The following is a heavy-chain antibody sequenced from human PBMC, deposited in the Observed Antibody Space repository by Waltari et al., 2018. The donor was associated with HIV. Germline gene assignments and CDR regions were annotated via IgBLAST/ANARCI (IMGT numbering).Heavy chain of an antibody. J-gene: IGHJ5*02. CDR2: MNPKSGNS. Sequence: QVQLVQSGAEVKKPGASGIVSCQASGYNFTSYDVNWVRQEPGQGLEWMGWMNPKSGNSGYAQKFQGRVTMTRNTSISTAYMELSSLRSEDTAVYYCARLGYCSGGSCYWSDPWGQGTLVTVSS. D-gene: IGHD2-15*01. CDR1: GYNFTSYD. V-gene: IGHV1-8*01. CDR3: ARLGYCSGGSCYWSDP.